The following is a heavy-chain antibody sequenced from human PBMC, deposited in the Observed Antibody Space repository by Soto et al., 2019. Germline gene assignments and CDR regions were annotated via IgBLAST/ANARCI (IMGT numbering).Heavy chain of an antibody. CDR1: GGSISSGCYY. Sequence: QVQLQESGPGLVKPSETLSLTCSVSGGSISSGCYYWRCIRQHPGKRLEWIGYIYYSGSTYNAPYHRSQLTITVDPSKNQFSLKLGSVTAADTAVYYCARPPKVWGQGTLVTVSS. V-gene: IGHV4-31*01. CDR2: IYYSGST. CDR3: ARPPKV. J-gene: IGHJ4*02.